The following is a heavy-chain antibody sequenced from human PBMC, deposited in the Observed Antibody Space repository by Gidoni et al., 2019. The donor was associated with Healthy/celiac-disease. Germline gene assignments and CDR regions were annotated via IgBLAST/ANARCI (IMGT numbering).Heavy chain of an antibody. J-gene: IGHJ4*02. CDR2: IKHSGST. D-gene: IGHD6-19*01. CDR1: GGSFSGYY. CDR3: ARTGYSSGWDPFDY. V-gene: IGHV4-34*01. Sequence: QVQLQQWGAGLLKPSETLSLTCAVYGGSFSGYYWSWIRQPPGKGLEWIGEIKHSGSTNYNPSLKSRVTISVDTSKNQFSLKLSSVTAADTAVYYCARTGYSSGWDPFDYWGQGTLVTVSS.